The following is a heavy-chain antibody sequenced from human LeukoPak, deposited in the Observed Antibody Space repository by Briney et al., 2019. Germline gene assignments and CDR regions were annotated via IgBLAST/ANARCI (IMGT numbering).Heavy chain of an antibody. Sequence: SETLSLTCAVYGGSFSGYYWSWIRQPPGKGLEWIGEINHSGSTNYNPSLKSRVTISVDTSKNQFSLKLSSVTAADTAVYYCARGQRGYSYGPLGYWGQGTLVTVSS. CDR3: ARGQRGYSYGPLGY. J-gene: IGHJ4*02. D-gene: IGHD5-18*01. CDR2: INHSGST. CDR1: GGSFSGYY. V-gene: IGHV4-34*01.